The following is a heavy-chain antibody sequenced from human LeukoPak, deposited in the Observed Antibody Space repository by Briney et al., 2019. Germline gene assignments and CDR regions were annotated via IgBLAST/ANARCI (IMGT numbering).Heavy chain of an antibody. J-gene: IGHJ4*02. Sequence: GGSLRLSCAASGFTFSSYAMSWARQAPGKGLEWVSYISSNGSTIYYADSVKGRFTISRDNAKNSLYLQMNSLRAEDTAVYYCVHDYGDYDDYWGQGTLVTVSS. CDR2: ISSNGSTI. V-gene: IGHV3-48*04. CDR1: GFTFSSYA. CDR3: VHDYGDYDDY. D-gene: IGHD4-17*01.